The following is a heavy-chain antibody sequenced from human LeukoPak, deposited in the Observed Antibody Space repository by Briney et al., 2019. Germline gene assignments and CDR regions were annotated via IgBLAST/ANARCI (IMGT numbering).Heavy chain of an antibody. Sequence: PGGSLRLSCAASGFTFSSYAMSWVRQAPGKGREWVSGISGSGGGRYYADSVKGRFTISRDNSKNTLYLAMNSLRAEDTAVYYGAKAVDASGSYFYFYIDVWGKGTTVTVSS. CDR2: ISGSGGGR. CDR3: AKAVDASGSYFYFYIDV. J-gene: IGHJ6*03. CDR1: GFTFSSYA. V-gene: IGHV3-23*01. D-gene: IGHD3-10*01.